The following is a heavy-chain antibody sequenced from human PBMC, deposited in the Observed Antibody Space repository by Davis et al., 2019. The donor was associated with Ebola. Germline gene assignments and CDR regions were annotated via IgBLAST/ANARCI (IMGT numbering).Heavy chain of an antibody. J-gene: IGHJ3*02. D-gene: IGHD3-22*01. CDR2: ISGSGGTT. V-gene: IGHV3-23*01. Sequence: GESLKISCAASGFIFNDYAMSWVRQAPGKGLEWVSSISGSGGTTYYADSVEGRFTISRDNSRHTVFLQMNSLRAEDTAVYYCARTYYYDDSGYRNAFDIWGQGTMVTISS. CDR3: ARTYYYDDSGYRNAFDI. CDR1: GFIFNDYA.